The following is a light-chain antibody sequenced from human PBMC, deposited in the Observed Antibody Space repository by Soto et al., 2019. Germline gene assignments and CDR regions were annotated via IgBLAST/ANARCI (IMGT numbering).Light chain of an antibody. CDR3: MRALQTPLT. Sequence: DVVMTQSPLSLPVTPGEPASISCRSSQSLLHSDGYNHLNWFLRRPGESPQVLIYLGSNRVPGVPDRFSGSGSGTDFTLKISRVEAEDVGVYYCMRALQTPLTFGGGTKVEIK. CDR1: QSLLHSDGYNH. V-gene: IGKV2-28*01. J-gene: IGKJ4*01. CDR2: LGS.